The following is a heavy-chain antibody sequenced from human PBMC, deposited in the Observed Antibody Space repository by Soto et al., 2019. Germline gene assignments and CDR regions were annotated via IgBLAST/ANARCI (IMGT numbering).Heavy chain of an antibody. V-gene: IGHV3-21*06. CDR2: ISSTTNYI. J-gene: IGHJ4*02. CDR1: GFTFTRYS. CDR3: ERESGDLTSNFDY. D-gene: IGHD3-10*01. Sequence: GGSLRLSCAASGFTFTRYSMNWVRQAPGKGLEWVSSISSTTNYIYYGDSMKGRFTISRDNAKNSLYLEMNSLRAEDTAVYYCERESGDLTSNFDYWGQGTLVTVSS.